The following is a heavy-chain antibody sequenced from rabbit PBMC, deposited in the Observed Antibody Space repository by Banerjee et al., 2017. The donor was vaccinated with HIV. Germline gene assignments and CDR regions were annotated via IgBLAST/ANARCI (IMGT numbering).Heavy chain of an antibody. CDR1: GFDFSSYG. D-gene: IGHD4-1*01. J-gene: IGHJ4*01. CDR3: ARDLAGVIGWNFNL. Sequence: EQLVESGGGLVQPGGSLKLSCKASGFDFSSYGVSWVRQAPGKGLEWIGYITYGGSAFYASWAKGRFTISRTSTTVDMQMTSLTAADTATYFCARDLAGVIGWNFNLWGQGTLVTVS. V-gene: IGHV1S21*01. CDR2: ITYGGSA.